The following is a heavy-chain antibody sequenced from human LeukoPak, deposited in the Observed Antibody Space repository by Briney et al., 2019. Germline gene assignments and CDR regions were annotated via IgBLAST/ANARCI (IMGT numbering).Heavy chain of an antibody. CDR1: DDSISSHY. CDR2: IFYTGGT. Sequence: SETLSLTCNVSDDSISSHYWSWIRQPPGKGLEWIGYIFYTGGTSHNPSLKSRVTVSMDTPKNQVSLKLTSVTAADTAVYYCARLRVGAYFDLWGRGTLVTVSS. D-gene: IGHD3-16*01. CDR3: ARLRVGAYFDL. V-gene: IGHV4-59*08. J-gene: IGHJ2*01.